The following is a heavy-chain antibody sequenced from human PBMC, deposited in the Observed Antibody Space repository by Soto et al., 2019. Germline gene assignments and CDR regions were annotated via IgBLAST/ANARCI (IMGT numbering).Heavy chain of an antibody. CDR2: ISGSGGST. CDR1: GFTFSSYA. CDR3: AKDCGRSGYDLGECDAFDI. D-gene: IGHD5-12*01. V-gene: IGHV3-23*01. Sequence: GGSLRLSCAASGFTFSSYAMSWVRQAPGKGLEWVSAISGSGGSTYYADSVKGRFTISRDNSKNTLYLQMNSLRAEDTAVYYCAKDCGRSGYDLGECDAFDIWGQGTMVTVSS. J-gene: IGHJ3*02.